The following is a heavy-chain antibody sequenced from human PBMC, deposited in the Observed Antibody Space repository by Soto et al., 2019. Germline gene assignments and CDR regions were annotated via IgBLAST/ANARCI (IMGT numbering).Heavy chain of an antibody. D-gene: IGHD5-12*01. CDR2: ISYHGSNK. CDR3: ATGRWRGYAEPIDY. J-gene: IGHJ4*02. Sequence: QVQLVESGGGVVQPGRSLRLSCAASGFTFATSGMHWVRQAPGKGLEWVAVISYHGSNKYYADSVKGRFTISRDNSKNTVYLQMNSLRPEDTAVFYCATGRWRGYAEPIDYWGQGTLVTVSS. V-gene: IGHV3-30*03. CDR1: GFTFATSG.